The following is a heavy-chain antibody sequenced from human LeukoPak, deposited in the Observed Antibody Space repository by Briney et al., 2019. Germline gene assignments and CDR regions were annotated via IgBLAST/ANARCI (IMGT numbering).Heavy chain of an antibody. V-gene: IGHV3-21*01. CDR3: ASEMATISRDAFDI. J-gene: IGHJ3*02. D-gene: IGHD5-24*01. Sequence: DLVKGRFTVSRDNGKNSLFLQMSSLRAEDTAVYYCASEMATISRDAFDIWGQGTMVTVSS.